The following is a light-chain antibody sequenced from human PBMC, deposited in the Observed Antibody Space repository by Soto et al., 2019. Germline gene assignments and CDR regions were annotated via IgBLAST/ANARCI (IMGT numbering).Light chain of an antibody. CDR1: SSDVGDYNY. CDR2: EVT. V-gene: IGLV2-14*01. CDR3: SSYANDNIVI. Sequence: QSALTQPASVSASPGQSITISCTGTSSDVGDYNYVSWYQQHPGKAPKLIIYEVTNRPSGVSNRFSGSKSGNTASLSISGLQAEDEGDYYCSSYANDNIVIFCGGTKLTVL. J-gene: IGLJ2*01.